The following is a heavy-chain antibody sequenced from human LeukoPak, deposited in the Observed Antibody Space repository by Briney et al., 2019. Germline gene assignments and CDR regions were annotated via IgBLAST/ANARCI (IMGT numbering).Heavy chain of an antibody. D-gene: IGHD3-22*01. CDR2: ITGSGGST. Sequence: GSLRLSCAASRFIFINFAVSWVRQAPGKGLEWVSTITGSGGSTYYADSVKGRFTISRDNSKNTSSLQMNSLRAEDTAVYYCAKDPNYYDSSGYYGWGQGTLVTVSS. CDR3: AKDPNYYDSSGYYG. V-gene: IGHV3-23*01. J-gene: IGHJ4*02. CDR1: RFIFINFA.